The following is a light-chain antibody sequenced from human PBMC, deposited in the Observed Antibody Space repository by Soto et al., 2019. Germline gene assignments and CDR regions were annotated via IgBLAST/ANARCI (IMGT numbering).Light chain of an antibody. CDR3: QSYDSSLSGWV. J-gene: IGLJ3*02. CDR2: GNS. CDR1: SSNIGAGYD. Sequence: QHVLTQPPSVYGAPGQRVTISCTGSSSNIGAGYDVHWYQQIPGTAPKLLIYGNSNRPSGVPDRFSGSKSGTSASLAITGLQAEDEADYYCQSYDSSLSGWVFGGGTKLTVL. V-gene: IGLV1-40*01.